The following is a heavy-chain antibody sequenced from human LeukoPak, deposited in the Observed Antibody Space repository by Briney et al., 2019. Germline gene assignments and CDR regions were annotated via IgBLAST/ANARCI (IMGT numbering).Heavy chain of an antibody. Sequence: PSETLSLTCTVSGGSISPYFWSWIRQPPGKELEWIGYISYTGSTNYNPSLKSRVTISVDTSKNQFSLQLTFVTAADTAVYYCARDDYRGVTNFDPWGQGTLVTVSS. CDR1: GGSISPYF. CDR3: ARDDYRGVTNFDP. D-gene: IGHD3-10*01. J-gene: IGHJ5*02. CDR2: ISYTGST. V-gene: IGHV4-59*01.